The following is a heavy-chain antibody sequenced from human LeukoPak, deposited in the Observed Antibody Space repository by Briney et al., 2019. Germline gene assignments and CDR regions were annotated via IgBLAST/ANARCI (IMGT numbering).Heavy chain of an antibody. Sequence: ASAKVSCKASGYTFTSYGISWVRRAPGQGLEWMGWISAYNGNTNYAQKLQGRVTMTTDTSTSTAYMELRSLRSDDTAVYYCARKGDTMVRGVLHNWFVPWGQGTLVTVSS. V-gene: IGHV1-18*01. CDR3: ARKGDTMVRGVLHNWFVP. J-gene: IGHJ5*02. CDR1: GYTFTSYG. CDR2: ISAYNGNT. D-gene: IGHD3-10*01.